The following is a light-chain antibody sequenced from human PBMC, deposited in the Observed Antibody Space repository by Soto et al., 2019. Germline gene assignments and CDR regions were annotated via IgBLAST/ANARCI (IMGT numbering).Light chain of an antibody. J-gene: IGKJ1*01. CDR2: DAS. Sequence: ENVLTQSPGTLSLSPGERATLSRRASQSVSSSYLAWYQQKPGQAPRLLIYDASSRATGIPDRFSGSGSGTDFTLTISRLEPEDFAVYFCQQYGSSPRTFGQGTKVEIK. V-gene: IGKV3-20*01. CDR1: QSVSSSY. CDR3: QQYGSSPRT.